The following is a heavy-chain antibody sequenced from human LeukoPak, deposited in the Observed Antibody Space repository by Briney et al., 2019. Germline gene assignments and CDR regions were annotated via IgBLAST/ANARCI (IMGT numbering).Heavy chain of an antibody. CDR3: ARGIAAAGTGGYFDY. D-gene: IGHD6-13*01. Sequence: PSETLSLTCAVYGGSFSGYYWSWIRQPPGKGLEWIGEINHSGGTNYNPSLKSRVTISVDTSKNQFSLKLSSVTAADTAVYYCARGIAAAGTGGYFDYWGQGTLVTVSS. CDR2: INHSGGT. J-gene: IGHJ4*02. V-gene: IGHV4-34*01. CDR1: GGSFSGYY.